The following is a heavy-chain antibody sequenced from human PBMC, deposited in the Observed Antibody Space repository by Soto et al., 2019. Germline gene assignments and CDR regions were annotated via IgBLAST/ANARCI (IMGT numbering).Heavy chain of an antibody. D-gene: IGHD3-10*01. CDR2: INHIGSP. CDR3: ARGLRASYGVRLSYYYYGMDV. Sequence: QVQLQQWGAGLLKPSETLSLTCAVYGGSFSDYYWGWIRQPPGKGLGWIGEINHIGSPNYNPSLKSRVTMSVDTSQNHFSLKLSSVTAADRAVYYCARGLRASYGVRLSYYYYGMDVWGQGTTVTVSS. J-gene: IGHJ6*02. CDR1: GGSFSDYY. V-gene: IGHV4-34*01.